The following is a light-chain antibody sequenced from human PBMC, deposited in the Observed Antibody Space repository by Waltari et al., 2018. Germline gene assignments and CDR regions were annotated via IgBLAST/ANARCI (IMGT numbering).Light chain of an antibody. CDR1: QIILSRSNNKKK. Sequence: DIVMTQSPDSLAVSLGARDTINCKYSQIILSRSNNKKKFLWYQHRPGQPPKLLIYWASIRQSGVPERFSGSGSGTDFTLTISSLQVEDGAVYYCQQYYSSPFTFGPGTKVDIK. V-gene: IGKV4-1*01. CDR3: QQYYSSPFT. CDR2: WAS. J-gene: IGKJ3*01.